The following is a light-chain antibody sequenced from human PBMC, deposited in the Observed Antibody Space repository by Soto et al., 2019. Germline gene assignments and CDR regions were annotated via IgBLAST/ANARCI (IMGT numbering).Light chain of an antibody. V-gene: IGLV2-14*01. Sequence: QSALTQPASVSGSAGQSITISCSGTSSDVGAYNLVSWYQQHPGKAPKLIIYEVSNRPSGISTRFSGSRSGNAASLTISGLQPEDEGDYYCSAYTARSTLVFGGGTKVTVL. CDR3: SAYTARSTLV. J-gene: IGLJ3*02. CDR1: SSDVGAYNL. CDR2: EVS.